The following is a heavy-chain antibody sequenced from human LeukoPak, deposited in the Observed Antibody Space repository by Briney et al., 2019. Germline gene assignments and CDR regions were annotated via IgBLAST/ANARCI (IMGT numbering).Heavy chain of an antibody. V-gene: IGHV3-23*01. CDR1: GFTFSSYA. Sequence: GGSLRLSCAASGFTFSSYAMSWVRQAPGKGLEWVSAISGSGGSTYYADSVKGRFTISRDNSKNTLYLQMNSLRAEDTAVYYCAKDEFERGAHYYDSSGPGLDYWGQGTLVTVSS. J-gene: IGHJ4*02. D-gene: IGHD3-22*01. CDR2: ISGSGGST. CDR3: AKDEFERGAHYYDSSGPGLDY.